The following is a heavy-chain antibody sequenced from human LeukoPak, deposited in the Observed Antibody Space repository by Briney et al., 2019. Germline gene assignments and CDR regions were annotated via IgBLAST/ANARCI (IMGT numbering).Heavy chain of an antibody. J-gene: IGHJ4*02. D-gene: IGHD3-22*01. V-gene: IGHV3-30*18. CDR2: ISYDGSNK. Sequence: GGSLRLSCAASGFTFSSYGMHWVRQAPGKGLEWVAVISYDGSNKYYADSVKGRFTISRDNSKNTLYLQMNSLRAEDTAVYYCAKDLSSYYDSSGLVDYWGQGTLVTVSS. CDR3: AKDLSSYYDSSGLVDY. CDR1: GFTFSSYG.